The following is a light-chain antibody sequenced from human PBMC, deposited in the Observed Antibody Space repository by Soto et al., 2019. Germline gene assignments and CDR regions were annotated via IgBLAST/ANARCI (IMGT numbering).Light chain of an antibody. J-gene: IGKJ1*01. CDR3: QQFFSSTR. CDR1: QPLSDY. CDR2: DAS. V-gene: IGKV1-13*02. Sequence: LSSLYIYVRDRVTITCRTRQPLSDYLNWYQQKPGKAPSLLIFDASTLHSAVPSRFSGSGSGTDFTLTISSLQPDDIATYYCQQFFSSTRFAQGT.